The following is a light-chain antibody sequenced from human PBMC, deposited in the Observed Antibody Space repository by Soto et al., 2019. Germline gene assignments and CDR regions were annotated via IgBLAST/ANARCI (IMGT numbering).Light chain of an antibody. CDR2: DAS. J-gene: IGKJ2*03. CDR3: QQFNTYPPYS. CDR1: QGISSA. V-gene: IGKV1-13*02. Sequence: AIQLTQSPSSLSASVGDRVTITCRASQGISSALAWYQQKPGKTPKLLIYDASSLESGVPSRFSGSGSGTDFTLTISSLQPEDFATYYCQQFNTYPPYSFGQGNKLEIK.